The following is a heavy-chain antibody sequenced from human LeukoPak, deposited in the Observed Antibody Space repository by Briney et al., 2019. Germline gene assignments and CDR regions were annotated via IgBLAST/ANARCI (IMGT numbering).Heavy chain of an antibody. D-gene: IGHD1-1*01. CDR1: GFTFSSYW. CDR2: IDSDGSST. J-gene: IGHJ4*02. V-gene: IGHV3-74*01. CDR3: VRVSKATTDY. Sequence: GGSLRLSCAASGFTFSSYWMHWLRQAPGKGLVWVSRIDSDGSSTSYADSVKGRFTISRDNAKNMLYLQMNSLRAEDTAVYYCVRVSKATTDYWGQGTLVTVSS.